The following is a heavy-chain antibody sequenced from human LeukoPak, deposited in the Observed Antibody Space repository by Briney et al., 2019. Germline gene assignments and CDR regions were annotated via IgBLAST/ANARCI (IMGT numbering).Heavy chain of an antibody. CDR3: ARDGIDGDYD. V-gene: IGHV4-31*03. CDR2: IYYSGST. CDR1: GSSISSGGYY. Sequence: SQTLSLTCTVSGSSISSGGYYWSWIRQHPGKGLEWIGYIYYSGSTYYNPSLKSRVTISVDTSKNQFSLKLSSVTAADTAVYYCARDGIDGDYDWGQGTLVTVSS. D-gene: IGHD4-17*01. J-gene: IGHJ4*02.